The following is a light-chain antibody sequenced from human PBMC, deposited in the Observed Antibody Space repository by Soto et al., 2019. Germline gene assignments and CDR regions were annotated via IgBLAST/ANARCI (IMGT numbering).Light chain of an antibody. V-gene: IGKV1-5*03. CDR2: KAS. CDR1: RSIINW. CDR3: QQYSDHWT. J-gene: IGKJ1*01. Sequence: DIQLTQSPSTLSASVGDRVTITCRASRSIINWLAWYQQKSGKGPKLLIYKASNLQTGVPSRFSGSGYGTEYTLTISSLQPDDVATYYCQQYSDHWTFGQGTKVEIK.